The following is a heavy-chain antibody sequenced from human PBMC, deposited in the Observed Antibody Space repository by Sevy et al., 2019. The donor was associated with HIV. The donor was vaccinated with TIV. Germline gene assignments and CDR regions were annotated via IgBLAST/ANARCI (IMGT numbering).Heavy chain of an antibody. V-gene: IGHV3-30*18. CDR3: AKVPRGGSYFSYFDY. Sequence: GGSLRLSCAVSGFNFNKFGMHWVCQAPGKGLEWVAVISYDGGNKYYADPVKGRFTISRDNSKNTLYLQMNSLRAEDTAVYYCAKVPRGGSYFSYFDYWGQGTLVTVSS. CDR2: ISYDGGNK. D-gene: IGHD1-26*01. CDR1: GFNFNKFG. J-gene: IGHJ4*02.